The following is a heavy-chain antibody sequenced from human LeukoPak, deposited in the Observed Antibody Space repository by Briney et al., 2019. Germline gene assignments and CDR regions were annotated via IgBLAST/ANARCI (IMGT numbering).Heavy chain of an antibody. CDR1: GGSFSGYY. J-gene: IGHJ3*02. CDR2: INHSGST. V-gene: IGHV4-34*01. CDR3: ARVGHGDDAFDI. D-gene: IGHD4-17*01. Sequence: SETLSLTCAVYGGSFSGYYWSWIRQPPGKGLEWIGEINHSGSTNYNPSLKSRVTISVDTSKNQFSLKLSSVTAADTAVYYFARVGHGDDAFDIWGQGTMVTVSS.